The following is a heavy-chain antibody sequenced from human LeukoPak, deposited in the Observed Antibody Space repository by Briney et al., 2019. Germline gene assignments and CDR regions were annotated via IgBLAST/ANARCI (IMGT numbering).Heavy chain of an antibody. CDR1: GYSFTDYY. D-gene: IGHD2-21*01. J-gene: IGHJ5*02. CDR3: ARADRLHGGPYLIGP. CDR2: INPNSGGT. Sequence: ASVKVSCKTSGYSFTDYYMHWVRQAPGHGLEWMGWINPNSGGTSSAQKFQGRVTMTRDTSISTVYMEVSWLTSDDTAIYYCARADRLHGGPYLIGPWGQGTLVTVSS. V-gene: IGHV1-2*02.